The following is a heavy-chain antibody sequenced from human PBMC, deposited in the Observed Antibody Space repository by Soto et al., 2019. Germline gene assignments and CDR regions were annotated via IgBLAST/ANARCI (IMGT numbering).Heavy chain of an antibody. J-gene: IGHJ4*02. V-gene: IGHV4-59*01. CDR2: IYYSGST. CDR3: ARRYGASFDY. D-gene: IGHD4-17*01. Sequence: SETRSLTCTFPGRSISNYYWSWIRQPPGKGLEWIGYIYYSGSTNYNPSLKSRVTISVDTSKNQFSLKLSSVTAADTAVYYCARRYGASFDYWGQGTLVTVS. CDR1: GRSISNYY.